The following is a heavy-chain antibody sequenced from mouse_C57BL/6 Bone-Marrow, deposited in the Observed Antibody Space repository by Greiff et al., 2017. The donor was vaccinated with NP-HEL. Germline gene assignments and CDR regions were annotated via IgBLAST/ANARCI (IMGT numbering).Heavy chain of an antibody. J-gene: IGHJ4*01. CDR2: IRNKANGYTT. CDR1: GFTFTDYY. Sequence: EVQGVESGGGLVQPGGSLSLSCAASGFTFTDYYMSWVRQPPGKALEWLGFIRNKANGYTTEYSASVMGRFTISRDNSQSILYLQRNALRAEDSATYYGARYIERYYDHGDYDMDDWGKGTSVTVSS. CDR3: ARYIERYYDHGDYDMDD. D-gene: IGHD2-4*01. V-gene: IGHV7-3*01.